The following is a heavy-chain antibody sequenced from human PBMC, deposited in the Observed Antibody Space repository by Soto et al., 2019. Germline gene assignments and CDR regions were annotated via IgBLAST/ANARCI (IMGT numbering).Heavy chain of an antibody. J-gene: IGHJ6*02. Sequence: GESLKISCKGSGYSFTIYWIGWVRQMPGKGLEWMGIIYPGDSDTRYSPPFQGQVTISADRSISTAYLQWSSLKASDTAMYYCARHPNGDYDVMDVWGRGTTVTVSS. CDR1: GYSFTIYW. V-gene: IGHV5-51*01. CDR2: IYPGDSDT. D-gene: IGHD4-17*01. CDR3: ARHPNGDYDVMDV.